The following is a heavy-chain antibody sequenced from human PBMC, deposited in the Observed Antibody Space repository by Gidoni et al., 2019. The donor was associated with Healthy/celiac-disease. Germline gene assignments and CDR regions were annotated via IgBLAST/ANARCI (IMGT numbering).Heavy chain of an antibody. CDR3: ARGYTVDY. D-gene: IGHD2-2*02. V-gene: IGHV4-34*01. CDR1: GGSFSGYY. J-gene: IGHJ4*02. Sequence: QVQLQPWGAGLLTPSETLSLSCAVYGGSFSGYYWSWIRQPPGKGLEWIGEINHSGSNNYNPSLKSRVTISVDTSKNQFSLKLSSVTAADTAVYYCARGYTVDYWGQGTLVTVSS. CDR2: INHSGSN.